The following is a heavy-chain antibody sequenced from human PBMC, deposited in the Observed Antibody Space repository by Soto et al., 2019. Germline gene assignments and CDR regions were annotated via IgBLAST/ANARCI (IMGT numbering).Heavy chain of an antibody. CDR2: IYYTGST. CDR1: GGSISSYY. Sequence: QVQLQESGPGLVKPSETLSLTCTVSGGSISSYYWSWIRQPPGKGLEWIGYIYYTGSTNYNPSLKSRVTISVDTSKNQFSLQLSSVTAADTAGDYCANFIWYFDLWGRGTLVTVSS. J-gene: IGHJ2*01. CDR3: ANFIWYFDL. V-gene: IGHV4-59*01.